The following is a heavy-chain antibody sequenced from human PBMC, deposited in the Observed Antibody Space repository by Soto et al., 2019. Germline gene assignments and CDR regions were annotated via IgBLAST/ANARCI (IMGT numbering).Heavy chain of an antibody. Sequence: QVQLQQWGAGLLKPSETLSLTCAVYGGSFSGYYCSWIRQPPGKGLEWIGELNDSGSTNYNASLKSRVSISVDTSKNQVSLKLSSVTAADTAVYYCARGRGGVQHWGQGTLVTVSS. CDR3: ARGRGGVQH. J-gene: IGHJ1*01. CDR1: GGSFSGYY. V-gene: IGHV4-34*01. D-gene: IGHD3-10*01. CDR2: LNDSGST.